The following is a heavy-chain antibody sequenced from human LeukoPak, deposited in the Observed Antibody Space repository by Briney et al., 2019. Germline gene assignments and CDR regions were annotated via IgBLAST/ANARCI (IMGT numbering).Heavy chain of an antibody. CDR2: ITSSSTI. J-gene: IGHJ2*01. V-gene: IGHV3-48*02. D-gene: IGHD3-22*01. Sequence: TGGSLRLSCAASGFTFSNYNMNWVRQAPGKGLEWVSHITSSSTIYYADSVKGRFTISRDNAKNSLYLQMNSLRDEDTAVYYCARDGRDYDSSGYTFYWYFDLWGRGTLVTVSS. CDR3: ARDGRDYDSSGYTFYWYFDL. CDR1: GFTFSNYN.